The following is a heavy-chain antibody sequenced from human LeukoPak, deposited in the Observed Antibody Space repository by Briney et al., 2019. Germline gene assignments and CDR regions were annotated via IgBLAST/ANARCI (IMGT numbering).Heavy chain of an antibody. CDR1: VTRSV. Sequence: VASVKVSCKASVTRSVISWVRQAPGQGLEWMGWITVYNGNTNYAEKFQGRVAMTADTSTGTAHMELRSLKSDDTAVYYCARAVHSSSSDYLGSWGQGTLVTVSS. CDR2: ITVYNGNT. V-gene: IGHV1-18*01. CDR3: ARAVHSSSSDYLGS. J-gene: IGHJ4*02. D-gene: IGHD6-6*01.